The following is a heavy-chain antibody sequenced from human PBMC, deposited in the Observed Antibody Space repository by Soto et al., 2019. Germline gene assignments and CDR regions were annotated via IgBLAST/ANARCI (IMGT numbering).Heavy chain of an antibody. J-gene: IGHJ6*02. D-gene: IGHD3-3*01. V-gene: IGHV4-59*01. Sequence: QVQLQESGPGLVKPSETLSLSCTVSGGSISSYYWSWIRQHPGKGLDWVGYIYYTGTTNYNPSLKSRVTISADTSKGQYSVRRTTVNAADTAVYYCARVVGEEQGYYSNYYNYGKDVWGQETMVTVS. CDR2: IYYTGTT. CDR1: GGSISSYY. CDR3: ARVVGEEQGYYSNYYNYGKDV.